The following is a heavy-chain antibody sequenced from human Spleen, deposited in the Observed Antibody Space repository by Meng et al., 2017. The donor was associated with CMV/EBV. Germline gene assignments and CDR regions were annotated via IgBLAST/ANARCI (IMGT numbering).Heavy chain of an antibody. D-gene: IGHD1-26*01. CDR2: IYYSGST. V-gene: IGHV4-39*01. Sequence: SETLSLTCTVSGGSISSSSYYWGWIRQPPGKGLEWIGSIYYSGSTYYNPSLKSRVTISVDTSKNQFSLKLSSVTAADTAVYYCARRNSGSYYRGAFDIWGQGPLVTVSS. CDR3: ARRNSGSYYRGAFDI. CDR1: GGSISSSSYY. J-gene: IGHJ4*02.